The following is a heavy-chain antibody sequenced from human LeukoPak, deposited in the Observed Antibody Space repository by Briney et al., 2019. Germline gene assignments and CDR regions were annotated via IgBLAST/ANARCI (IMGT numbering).Heavy chain of an antibody. CDR3: ARESGYCSSTSCRNWFDP. CDR1: GYPFTSYD. CDR2: MNPNSGNT. Sequence: ASVKVSCKASGYPFTSYDINWVRQATGQGLEWMGRMNPNSGNTGYAQKFQGRVTMTRNTSISTAYMELSSLRSEDTAVYYCARESGYCSSTSCRNWFDPWGQGTLVTVSS. D-gene: IGHD2-2*01. V-gene: IGHV1-8*01. J-gene: IGHJ5*02.